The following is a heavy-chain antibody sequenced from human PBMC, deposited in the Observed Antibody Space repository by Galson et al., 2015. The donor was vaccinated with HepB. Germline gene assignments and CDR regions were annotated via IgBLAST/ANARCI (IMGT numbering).Heavy chain of an antibody. D-gene: IGHD3-22*01. CDR2: IYPGDSDT. CDR1: RNTFSSYW. CDR3: AMDMYYHDGDHSYY. V-gene: IGHV5-51*01. J-gene: IGHJ4*02. Sequence: QSGAEVKKPGESLKISCKGSRNTFSSYWIGWVRQMPGKGLEWMGVIYPGDSDTRYSPSFQGQVTISADKSISTAFLQWSSLKASDTAMYYCAMDMYYHDGDHSYYWGQGTLVTVSS.